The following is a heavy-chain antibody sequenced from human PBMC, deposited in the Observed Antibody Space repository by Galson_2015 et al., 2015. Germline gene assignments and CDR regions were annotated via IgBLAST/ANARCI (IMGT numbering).Heavy chain of an antibody. Sequence: SLRLSCAASGFTFSHYAIHWVRQAPGKGLEWVDFISYDGSNQYYTDSVEGRFTISRDTSKNTVYLEMDSLRAEDTAVYYCARAYYYFWSGYLATFDFWGQGTLVTVSS. CDR2: ISYDGSNQ. D-gene: IGHD3-3*01. CDR3: ARAYYYFWSGYLATFDF. V-gene: IGHV3-30*10. CDR1: GFTFSHYA. J-gene: IGHJ4*02.